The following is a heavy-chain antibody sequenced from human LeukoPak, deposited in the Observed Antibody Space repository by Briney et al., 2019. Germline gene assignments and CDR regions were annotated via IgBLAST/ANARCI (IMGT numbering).Heavy chain of an antibody. CDR3: ARDPYSGSYSADVYYYYMDV. Sequence: PSEILSLTCTVSGGSISSYYWSWIRQPPGKGLEWIGYIYYSGSTNYNPSLKSRVTISVDTSKNQFSLKLSSVTAADTAVYYCARDPYSGSYSADVYYYYMDVWGKGTTVTVSS. CDR2: IYYSGST. J-gene: IGHJ6*03. D-gene: IGHD1-26*01. V-gene: IGHV4-59*12. CDR1: GGSISSYY.